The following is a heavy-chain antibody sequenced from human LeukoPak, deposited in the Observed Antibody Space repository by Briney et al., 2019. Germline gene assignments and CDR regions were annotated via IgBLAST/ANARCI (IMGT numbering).Heavy chain of an antibody. CDR2: ISAYNGNT. Sequence: ASAKVSCKASGYTFTSYGISWVRQAPGQGLEWMGWISAYNGNTNYAQKLQGRVTMTTDTSTSTAYMELRSLRSDDTAVCYCARDPYGSGSYYNSLFEYWGQGTWSPSPQ. D-gene: IGHD3-10*01. J-gene: IGHJ4*02. V-gene: IGHV1-18*04. CDR1: GYTFTSYG. CDR3: ARDPYGSGSYYNSLFEY.